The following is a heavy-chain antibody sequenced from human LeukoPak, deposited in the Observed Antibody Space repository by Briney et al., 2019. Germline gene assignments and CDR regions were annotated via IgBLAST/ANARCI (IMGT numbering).Heavy chain of an antibody. CDR2: ISGSGGST. D-gene: IGHD3-10*01. V-gene: IGHV3-23*01. J-gene: IGHJ4*02. CDR3: AKGGEPTVPYDY. Sequence: SGGSLRPSCAASGFTFSSYAMSWVRQAPGKGLEWVSAISGSGGSTYYADSVKGRFTISRDNSKNTLYLQMNSLRAEDTAVYYCAKGGEPTVPYDYWGQGTLVTVSS. CDR1: GFTFSSYA.